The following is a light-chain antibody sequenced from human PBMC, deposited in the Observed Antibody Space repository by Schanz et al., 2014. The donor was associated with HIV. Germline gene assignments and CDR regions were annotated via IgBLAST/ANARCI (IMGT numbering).Light chain of an antibody. CDR2: DVT. CDR3: CSYAGTYTFV. CDR1: SSDVGGYTY. Sequence: QSALTQPTSVSGSPGQSITISCTGTSSDVGGYTYVSWYQQHPGKAPKLIIYDVTNRPSGVSNRFSGSKSGNTASLTISGLQAEDDADYYCCSYAGTYTFVFGGGTKLTVL. V-gene: IGLV2-14*03. J-gene: IGLJ2*01.